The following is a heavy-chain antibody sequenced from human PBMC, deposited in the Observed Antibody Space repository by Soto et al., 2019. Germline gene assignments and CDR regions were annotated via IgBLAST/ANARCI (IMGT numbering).Heavy chain of an antibody. D-gene: IGHD3-10*01. J-gene: IGHJ6*02. Sequence: GGSLRLSCAASGFTFSSYEMNWVRQAPGKGLEWVSYISSSGSTIYYADSVKGRFTISRDNAKNSLYLQMNSLRAEDTAVYYCARDPRYYYGSAEGLYGMDVWGQGTTVTVSS. CDR3: ARDPRYYYGSAEGLYGMDV. V-gene: IGHV3-48*03. CDR2: ISSSGSTI. CDR1: GFTFSSYE.